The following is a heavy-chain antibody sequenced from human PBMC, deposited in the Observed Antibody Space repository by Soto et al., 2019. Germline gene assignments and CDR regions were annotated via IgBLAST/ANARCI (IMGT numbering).Heavy chain of an antibody. CDR2: ITWNGGSI. Sequence: EVQLVESGGGLVQPGSSLRLSCSASGFSFDDYAMHWVRQAPGKGLEWVSGITWNGGSIGYADSVKGRFTISRDNAKNSLYLQMNSLRAEDTALYYCAKDSTLYYYYYMDVWGKGTTVTVSS. V-gene: IGHV3-9*01. CDR3: AKDSTLYYYYYMDV. J-gene: IGHJ6*03. CDR1: GFSFDDYA.